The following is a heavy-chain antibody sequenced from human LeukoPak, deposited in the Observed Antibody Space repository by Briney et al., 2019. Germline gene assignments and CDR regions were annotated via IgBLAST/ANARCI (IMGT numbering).Heavy chain of an antibody. CDR1: GGSISSHY. CDR2: IYYSGST. J-gene: IGHJ4*02. V-gene: IGHV4-59*11. D-gene: IGHD5-24*01. CDR3: ARSPRDENLFDY. Sequence: PSETLSLTCTVSGGSISSHYWSWIRQPPGKGLEWIGYIYYSGSTNYNPSLKSRVTMSVDTSKNQFSLRLSSVTAADTAVYYCARSPRDENLFDYWGQGTLVTVSS.